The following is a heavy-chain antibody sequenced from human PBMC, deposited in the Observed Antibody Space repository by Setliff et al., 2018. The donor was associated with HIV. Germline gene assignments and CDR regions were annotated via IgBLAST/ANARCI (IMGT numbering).Heavy chain of an antibody. CDR2: ISYTGIT. J-gene: IGHJ4*02. Sequence: SETLSLTCTVSGGSISRGSYSWGWIRQPPGKGLEWIGSISYTGITNYNPSLKSRVTISVDTSQNQFSLRLTSVTAADTAVYYCARHSPDYGGNSDYFDYWGQGTLVTVSS. CDR3: ARHSPDYGGNSDYFDY. CDR1: GGSISRGSYS. D-gene: IGHD4-17*01. V-gene: IGHV4-39*01.